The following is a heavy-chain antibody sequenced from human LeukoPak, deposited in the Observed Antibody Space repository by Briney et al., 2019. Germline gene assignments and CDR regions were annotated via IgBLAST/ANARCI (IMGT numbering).Heavy chain of an antibody. V-gene: IGHV4-38-2*02. CDR2: IYHSGST. J-gene: IGHJ6*03. Sequence: SETLSFTCAVSGYSISSGYYWGWIRQPPGKGLEWIGSIYHSGSTYYNPSLKSRVTISVDTSKNQFSLKLSSVTAADTAVYYCARDGRGYCSGGSCPTHYYYYYYMDVWGKGTTVTVSS. D-gene: IGHD2-15*01. CDR1: GYSISSGYY. CDR3: ARDGRGYCSGGSCPTHYYYYYYMDV.